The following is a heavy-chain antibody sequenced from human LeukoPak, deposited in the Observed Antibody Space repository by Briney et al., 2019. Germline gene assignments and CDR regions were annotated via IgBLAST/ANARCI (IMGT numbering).Heavy chain of an antibody. CDR2: ISGDGEST. Sequence: PGGSLRLSCAASGFSFSTYAMNWVRQAPGKGLEWVSLISGDGESTYADSVKGRFTLSRDNSKRTLYLQMNSLRAGDTAVYYCAKGFRGAATDAFDIWGQGTMVTVSS. V-gene: IGHV3-23*01. J-gene: IGHJ3*02. CDR3: AKGFRGAATDAFDI. CDR1: GFSFSTYA. D-gene: IGHD3-10*01.